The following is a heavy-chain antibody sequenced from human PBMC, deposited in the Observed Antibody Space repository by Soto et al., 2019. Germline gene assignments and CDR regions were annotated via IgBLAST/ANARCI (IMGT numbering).Heavy chain of an antibody. CDR3: ARGRASGSYYLLDY. D-gene: IGHD3-10*01. J-gene: IGHJ4*02. Sequence: QVQLMQSGAEVKKPGASVKVSCRVSGTTFPSSDINGVRQPPGHGLEWMGWINPNSGNIGFAQKFQGRVTMPRDTAIRTAYMEVSRLRSDDTAVYYCARGRASGSYYLLDYWGQGTLVTVSS. CDR2: INPNSGNI. CDR1: GTTFPSSD. V-gene: IGHV1-8*01.